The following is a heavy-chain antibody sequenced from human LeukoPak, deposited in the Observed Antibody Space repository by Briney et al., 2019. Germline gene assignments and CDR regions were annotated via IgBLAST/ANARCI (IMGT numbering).Heavy chain of an antibody. V-gene: IGHV4-59*01. Sequence: SETLPLTCTVSGGSISSYYWSWIRQPPGKGLEWIGYIYYSGSTNYNPSLKSRVTISVDTSKNQFSLKLSSVTAADTAVYYCARESFYGSGSYYDYWGQGTLVTVSS. J-gene: IGHJ4*02. CDR1: GGSISSYY. D-gene: IGHD3-10*01. CDR3: ARESFYGSGSYYDY. CDR2: IYYSGST.